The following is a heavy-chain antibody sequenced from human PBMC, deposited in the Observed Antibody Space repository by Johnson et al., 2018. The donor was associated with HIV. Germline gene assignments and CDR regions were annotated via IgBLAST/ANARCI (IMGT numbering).Heavy chain of an antibody. Sequence: QVQLVESGGGLVQPGGSLRLSCAASGFIFSSYAMHWVRQAPGKGLEYVSAISGSGGSTYYADSVKGRFTISRDNSKNTLYLQMNNLRAEDTALYYCARVSDDYGGNPAAWGAFDVWGQGTMVTVSS. J-gene: IGHJ3*01. V-gene: IGHV3-64*04. CDR2: ISGSGGST. D-gene: IGHD4-23*01. CDR3: ARVSDDYGGNPAAWGAFDV. CDR1: GFIFSSYA.